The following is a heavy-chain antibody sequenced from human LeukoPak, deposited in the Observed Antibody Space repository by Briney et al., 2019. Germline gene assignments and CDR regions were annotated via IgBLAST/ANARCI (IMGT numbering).Heavy chain of an antibody. CDR1: GFTFSSYW. J-gene: IGHJ4*02. CDR2: IKQDGNEK. D-gene: IGHD2-8*01. Sequence: GGSLRLSCAASGFTFSSYWMSWVRQAPGKGLEWVANIKQDGNEKYYVDSVKGRFTISRDNSKNTLYLQMNSLRAEDTAVYYCARATPAGVYYFDYWGQGTLVTVSS. V-gene: IGHV3-7*05. CDR3: ARATPAGVYYFDY.